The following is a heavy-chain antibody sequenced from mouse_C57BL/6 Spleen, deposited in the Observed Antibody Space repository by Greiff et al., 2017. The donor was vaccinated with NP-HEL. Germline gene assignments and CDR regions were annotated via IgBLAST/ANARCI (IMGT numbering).Heavy chain of an antibody. Sequence: EVHLVESGGGLVQPGGSLKLSCAASGFTFSDYYMYWVRQTPEKRLEWVAYISNGGGSTYYPDTVKGRFTISRDNAKNTLYLQMSRLKSEDTAMYYCARHGVGAWFAYWGQGTLVTVSA. CDR3: ARHGVGAWFAY. D-gene: IGHD1-1*02. CDR2: ISNGGGST. J-gene: IGHJ3*01. CDR1: GFTFSDYY. V-gene: IGHV5-12*01.